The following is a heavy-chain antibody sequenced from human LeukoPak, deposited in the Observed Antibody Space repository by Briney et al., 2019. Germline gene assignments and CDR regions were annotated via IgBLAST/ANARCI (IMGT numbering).Heavy chain of an antibody. V-gene: IGHV4-61*02. D-gene: IGHD5-18*01. CDR2: MYTSGST. Sequence: SETLSLTCIVSGGSISSGSYYWSWIRQPAGKGLEWIGRMYTSGSTNYNPSLKSRVTISVDTSKNQFSLKLSSVTAADTAVYYCARGRYRFDPWGQGTLVTVSS. CDR3: ARGRYRFDP. CDR1: GGSISSGSYY. J-gene: IGHJ5*02.